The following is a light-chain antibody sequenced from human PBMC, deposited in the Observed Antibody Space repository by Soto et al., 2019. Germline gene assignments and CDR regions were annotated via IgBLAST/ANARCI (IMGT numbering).Light chain of an antibody. J-gene: IGKJ4*01. CDR3: QQTRSYPST. Sequence: DIQMTQSPSSLSASVGDRVTITCRASQGITSYLAWYQQKPGKAHNXLIYGASTLQSGVPSRFSGSGSGTDLTITINSLQAEDFETYYCQQTRSYPSTFGGGTKVDIK. CDR1: QGITSY. V-gene: IGKV1-9*01. CDR2: GAS.